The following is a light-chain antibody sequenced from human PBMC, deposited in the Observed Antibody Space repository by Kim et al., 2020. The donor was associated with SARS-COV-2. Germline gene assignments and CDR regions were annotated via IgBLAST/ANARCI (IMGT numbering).Light chain of an antibody. Sequence: EIVLTQSPGTLSLSPGERAALSCRASQSVRGNYLAWYQQKPGQAPRLLVYGASSRASGIPDRFSGSGSGTDFTLTISRLEPEDFAVFYCNQYGSSPYTFGQGTKLEI. V-gene: IGKV3-20*01. CDR2: GAS. CDR1: QSVRGNY. J-gene: IGKJ2*01. CDR3: NQYGSSPYT.